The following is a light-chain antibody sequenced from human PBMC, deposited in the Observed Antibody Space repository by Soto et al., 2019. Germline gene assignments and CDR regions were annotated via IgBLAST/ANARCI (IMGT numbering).Light chain of an antibody. Sequence: EIVMTQSPATLSVSPGEGATLSCRASQSVSSSYLAWYQQKPGQAPRLLIYGASSRATGIPDRLNGSGSGTDFTLTISRLEPEDFAVYYCQQYGSSPPGITFGQGTRLEIK. V-gene: IGKV3-20*01. CDR1: QSVSSSY. J-gene: IGKJ5*01. CDR3: QQYGSSPPGIT. CDR2: GAS.